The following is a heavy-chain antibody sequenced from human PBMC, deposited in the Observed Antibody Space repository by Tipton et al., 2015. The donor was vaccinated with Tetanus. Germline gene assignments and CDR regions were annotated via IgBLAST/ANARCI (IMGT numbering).Heavy chain of an antibody. D-gene: IGHD6-19*01. CDR3: ARDISRGWSGGGYNWFDA. V-gene: IGHV3-9*01. CDR2: INWKGDDI. Sequence: SLRLSCVGSGFTFDDHSMHWVRQVHGRGLEWVSSINWKGDDIGYADSVRGRFTISRDNIGNSLYLQMTSLRVDDTALYYCARDISRGWSGGGYNWFDAWGQGIQVTVSS. CDR1: GFTFDDHS. J-gene: IGHJ5*02.